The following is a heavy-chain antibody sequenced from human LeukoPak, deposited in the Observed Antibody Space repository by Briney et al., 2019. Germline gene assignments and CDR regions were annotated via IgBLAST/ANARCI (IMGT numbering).Heavy chain of an antibody. J-gene: IGHJ4*02. CDR1: GFTFSSYW. Sequence: PGGSLRLSCAASGFTFSSYWMHWVRQAPGKGLVWVSRIESDGTGTIYADSVKGRFTISRDNSKNTLYLQMNSLRAEDTAVYYCAKTPPNYDILTGYFLFDYWGQGTLVTVSS. CDR2: IESDGTGT. D-gene: IGHD3-9*01. V-gene: IGHV3-74*01. CDR3: AKTPPNYDILTGYFLFDY.